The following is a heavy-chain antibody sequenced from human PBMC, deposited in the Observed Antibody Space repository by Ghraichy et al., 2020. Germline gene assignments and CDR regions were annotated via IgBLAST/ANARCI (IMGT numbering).Heavy chain of an antibody. J-gene: IGHJ4*02. V-gene: IGHV3-66*01. CDR3: ARGGTAGALDL. D-gene: IGHD6-13*01. Sequence: GESLNISCAASGFSVISNYMSWVRQAPGKGLEWVSLIHGRGTTSYIDSVKGRFTITRDNSMNAVYLQLQSLRAEDTAVYYCARGGTAGALDLWGQGTLVTVAS. CDR1: GFSVISNY. CDR2: IHGRGTT.